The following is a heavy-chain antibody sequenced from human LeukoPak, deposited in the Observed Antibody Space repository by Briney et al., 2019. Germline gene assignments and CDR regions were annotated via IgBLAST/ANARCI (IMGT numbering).Heavy chain of an antibody. J-gene: IGHJ5*02. V-gene: IGHV1-69*05. Sequence: GASVKVSCKASGGTFSSYAISWVRQAPGQGLEWMGGIIPIFGTANYAQKFQGRVTITTDESTSTAYMELSSLRSEDTAVYYCARGGSMQGPGLGYWFDPWGQGTLVTVSS. CDR3: ARGGSMQGPGLGYWFDP. D-gene: IGHD3-16*01. CDR1: GGTFSSYA. CDR2: IIPIFGTA.